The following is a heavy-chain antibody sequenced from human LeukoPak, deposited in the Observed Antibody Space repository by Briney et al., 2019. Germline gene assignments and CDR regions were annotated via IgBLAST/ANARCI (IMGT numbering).Heavy chain of an antibody. CDR3: ARDGGGYCSGGSCYN. CDR1: GFTFSSYA. CDR2: ISYDGSNK. V-gene: IGHV3-30*04. D-gene: IGHD2-15*01. Sequence: PGRSLRLSCAASGFTFSSYAMHWVRQAPGKGVEWVAVISYDGSNKYYADSVKGRFTISRDNSQNTLYLQMNSLSAEDTAVYYCARDGGGYCSGGSCYNWGQGNLVTVSS. J-gene: IGHJ4*02.